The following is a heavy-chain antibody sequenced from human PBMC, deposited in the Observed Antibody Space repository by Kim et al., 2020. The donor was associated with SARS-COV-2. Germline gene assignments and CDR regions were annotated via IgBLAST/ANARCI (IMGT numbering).Heavy chain of an antibody. Sequence: SVKVSCKASGGTFSSYAISWVRQAPGQGLEWMGGIIPIFGTANYAQKFQGRVTITADESTSTAYMELSSLRSEDTAVYYCAVGLYYYDSSGSETGDAFDIWGQGTMVTVSS. CDR1: GGTFSSYA. CDR3: AVGLYYYDSSGSETGDAFDI. V-gene: IGHV1-69*13. CDR2: IIPIFGTA. D-gene: IGHD3-22*01. J-gene: IGHJ3*02.